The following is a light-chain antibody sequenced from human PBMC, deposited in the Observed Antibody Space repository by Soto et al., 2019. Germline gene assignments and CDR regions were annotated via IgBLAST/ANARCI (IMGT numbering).Light chain of an antibody. J-gene: IGKJ2*02. CDR3: QHDKHWPPCT. V-gene: IGKV3-15*01. Sequence: EIVMTQSPVTLSVSPGERATLSCRASQSVSSNLAWYQQKPGQAPRLLIYDASIMATGIPVRFSGSGSGTEFTLSISSMQSEDVSTYYGQHDKHWPPCTFGQGTKLEIK. CDR1: QSVSSN. CDR2: DAS.